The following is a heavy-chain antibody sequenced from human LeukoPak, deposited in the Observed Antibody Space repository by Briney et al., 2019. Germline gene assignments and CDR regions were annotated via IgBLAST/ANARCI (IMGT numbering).Heavy chain of an antibody. CDR3: ARSSSGSGDYYMDV. D-gene: IGHD1-26*01. CDR2: IKQDGSEK. CDR1: GFTFSSYW. V-gene: IGHV3-7*01. Sequence: GGSLRLSCAASGFTFSSYWMSWVRQAPGKGLEWVANIKQDGSEKYYVDSVKGRFTISRDNAKNSLYLQMNSLRAEDTAVYYCARSSSGSGDYYMDVWGKGTTVTVSS. J-gene: IGHJ6*03.